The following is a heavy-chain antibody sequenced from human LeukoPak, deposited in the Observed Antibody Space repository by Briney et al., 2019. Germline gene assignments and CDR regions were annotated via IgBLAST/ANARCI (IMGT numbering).Heavy chain of an antibody. Sequence: GGPLRLPCAASGFSFRSYWMSWVRQAPGKGLEGVSYISSSGSTIYYADSVKGRFTISRDNAKNSLYLQMNSLRAEDTAVYYCAELGITMIGGVWGKGTTVTISS. CDR3: AELGITMIGGV. V-gene: IGHV3-48*03. J-gene: IGHJ6*04. D-gene: IGHD3-10*02. CDR1: GFSFRSYW. CDR2: ISSSGSTI.